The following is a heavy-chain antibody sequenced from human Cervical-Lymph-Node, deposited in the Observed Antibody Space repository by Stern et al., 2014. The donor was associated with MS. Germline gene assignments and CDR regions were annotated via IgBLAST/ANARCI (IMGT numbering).Heavy chain of an antibody. CDR3: ARLGSGYDSSYLDF. CDR2: IIPIFGTA. CDR1: GGTFSTYK. Sequence: VQLAESVSEAKKPGSSVKVSCKVSGGTFSTYKISWVRQAPGQGVEWMGAIIPIFGTACYAQKFQDRVAIIADESTSEVHMELIGLRSEDTGVCYCARLGSGYDSSYLDFWGQGTLVTVSS. D-gene: IGHD5-12*01. V-gene: IGHV1-69*01. J-gene: IGHJ4*02.